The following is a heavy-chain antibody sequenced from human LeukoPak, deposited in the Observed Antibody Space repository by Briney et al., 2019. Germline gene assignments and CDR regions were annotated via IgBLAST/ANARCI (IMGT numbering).Heavy chain of an antibody. CDR2: ISGDGGST. CDR1: GLTFDDYP. D-gene: IGHD4-17*01. CDR3: AKDMGIYGDYSLDY. J-gene: IGHJ4*02. Sequence: PGGSLTLSCAASGLTFDDYPMNWVRQAPGKGLEWVSLISGDGGSTSAADSVKGRFTISRDNSKNSLYLQMNRLRTEDAALYYCAKDMGIYGDYSLDYWGQGILVTVSS. V-gene: IGHV3-43*02.